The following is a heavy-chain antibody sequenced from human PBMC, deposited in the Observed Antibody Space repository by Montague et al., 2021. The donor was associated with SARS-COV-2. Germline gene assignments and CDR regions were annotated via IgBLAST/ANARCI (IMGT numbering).Heavy chain of an antibody. CDR3: ASMVRAQVYYFDY. CDR1: GGSISSSSYY. CDR2: IFYSGST. J-gene: IGHJ4*02. Sequence: SETLSLTCTVSGGSISSSSYYWGWIRQPPGKGLEWIGSIFYSGSTDYXPSLKSRVTISVDTSKNQFSPKLSSVTAADTAAYYCASMVRAQVYYFDYWGQGTLVIVSS. V-gene: IGHV4-39*01. D-gene: IGHD3-10*01.